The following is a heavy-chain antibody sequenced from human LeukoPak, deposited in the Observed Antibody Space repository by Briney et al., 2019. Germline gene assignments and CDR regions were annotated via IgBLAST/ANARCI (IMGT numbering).Heavy chain of an antibody. Sequence: GGSLRLSCAASGFTFSSYAMSWVRQAPGRGLEWVSSISGSGDRTSYADSVKGRFTISRDNSKNTLYLQMDSLRAEDTAVYYCAKAHFYYGMDVWGQGTTVTVSS. J-gene: IGHJ6*02. CDR3: AKAHFYYGMDV. V-gene: IGHV3-23*01. CDR1: GFTFSSYA. CDR2: ISGSGDRT.